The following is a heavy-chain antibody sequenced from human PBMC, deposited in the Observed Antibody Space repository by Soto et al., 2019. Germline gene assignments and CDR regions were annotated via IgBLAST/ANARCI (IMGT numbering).Heavy chain of an antibody. CDR1: GGSISSSNW. CDR2: IYHSGRT. D-gene: IGHD6-13*01. J-gene: IGHJ4*02. CDR3: ARNRGSSDFDS. V-gene: IGHV4-4*02. Sequence: PSETLSLTCAASGGSISSSNWWSWVRQPPGKGLEWIGEIYHSGRTNYNPSLKSRVTISVDKSKKQFSLKLSSVTAADTAVYYCARNRGSSDFDSWGPGTLVTVSS.